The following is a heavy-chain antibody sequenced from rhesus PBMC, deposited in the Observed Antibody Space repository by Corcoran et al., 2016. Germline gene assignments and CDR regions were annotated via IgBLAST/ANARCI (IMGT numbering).Heavy chain of an antibody. D-gene: IGHD2-21*01. V-gene: IGHV1-111*02. Sequence: EVQLVQSGAEVKKPGASVKISCKASGYTFTDYYLHWVRQAPGQGLEWMGRVDPEDGEAIHAKKFQDRVTITADTSTDTAYMELSSLRSEDTAVYYCATLWEVVSDYWGQGVLVTVSS. CDR3: ATLWEVVSDY. CDR1: GYTFTDYY. CDR2: VDPEDGEA. J-gene: IGHJ4*01.